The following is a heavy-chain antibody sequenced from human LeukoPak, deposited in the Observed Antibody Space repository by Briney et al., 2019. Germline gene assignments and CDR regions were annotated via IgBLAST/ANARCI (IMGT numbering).Heavy chain of an antibody. CDR1: GFTFNTYT. CDR3: ARDLYGDYSFDY. Sequence: PGGSLRLSCAASGFTFNTYTMNWVRQAPGKGLEWVSSISSSGSYIYYADSVKGRFTISRDNAKNSLYLQMNSLRAEDTAVYYCARDLYGDYSFDYWGQGTLVTVSS. J-gene: IGHJ4*02. V-gene: IGHV3-21*01. D-gene: IGHD4-17*01. CDR2: ISSSGSYI.